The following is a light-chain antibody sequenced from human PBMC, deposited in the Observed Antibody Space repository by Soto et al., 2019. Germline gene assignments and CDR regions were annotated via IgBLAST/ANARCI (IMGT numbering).Light chain of an antibody. Sequence: QSVLTQPPSASGTPGQRVTISCSGSSSNIGSDYVYWYQQLPGTAPKVLIYRNNQRPSGVPDRFSGSKSGTSASLAISGLRSDDEADYYCATWDDSPRGVVFGGGTKLTVL. CDR2: RNN. V-gene: IGLV1-47*01. J-gene: IGLJ2*01. CDR1: SSNIGSDY. CDR3: ATWDDSPRGVV.